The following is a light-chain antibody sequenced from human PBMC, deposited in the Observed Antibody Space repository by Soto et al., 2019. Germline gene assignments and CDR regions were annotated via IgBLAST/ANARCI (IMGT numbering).Light chain of an antibody. CDR3: QQSDSPPYT. Sequence: DISMTQSPASLSASVGDRVTISCRASQSIGIYLNWYQKKSGQAPKLLIHASSTLQSGVPSRFAGSGSGTDFTLIITSLQPEDFGSYYCQQSDSPPYTFGQGTTVDVK. V-gene: IGKV1-39*01. J-gene: IGKJ1*01. CDR2: ASS. CDR1: QSIGIY.